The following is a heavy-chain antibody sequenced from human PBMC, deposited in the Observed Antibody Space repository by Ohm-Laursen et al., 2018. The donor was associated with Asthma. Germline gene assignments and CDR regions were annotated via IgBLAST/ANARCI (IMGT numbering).Heavy chain of an antibody. CDR1: GFTFSSYG. Sequence: SLRLSCAASGFTFSSYGMHWVRQAPGKGLEWVAVISYDGSNKYYADSVKGRFTISRDNSKNTLYLQMNSLRAEDTAVYYCARDEDIVVVVAATLYYWGQGNLVTVSS. CDR3: ARDEDIVVVVAATLYY. CDR2: ISYDGSNK. V-gene: IGHV3-30*03. D-gene: IGHD2-15*01. J-gene: IGHJ4*02.